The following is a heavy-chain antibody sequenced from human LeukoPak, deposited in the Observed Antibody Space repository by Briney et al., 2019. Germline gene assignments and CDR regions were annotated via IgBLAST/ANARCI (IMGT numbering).Heavy chain of an antibody. CDR2: IYYSGST. CDR3: MRGGIGYDSDY. V-gene: IGHV4-59*12. D-gene: IGHD5-12*01. Sequence: PSETLSLTCTVSGGSISSYYWSWIRQPPGKGLEWIGYIYYSGSTKYNPSLKSRVTISVDTSKNQFSLNLSSVTAADTAVYYCMRGGIGYDSDYWGQGTLVTVSS. CDR1: GGSISSYY. J-gene: IGHJ4*02.